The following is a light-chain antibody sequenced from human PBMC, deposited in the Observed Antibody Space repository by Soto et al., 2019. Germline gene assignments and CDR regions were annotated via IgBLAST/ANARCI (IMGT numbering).Light chain of an antibody. CDR1: SSYVGGYNY. V-gene: IGLV2-14*01. J-gene: IGLJ1*01. CDR2: EVS. CDR3: SSHTSSNTRV. Sequence: QYVLTQPASVSGSPGQSITISCTGTSSYVGGYNYVSWYQQHPGKAPKLMIYEVSNRPSGVSYRFSGSKSGNTASLTISGLQAEDEADYYCSSHTSSNTRVFGTGTKVTVL.